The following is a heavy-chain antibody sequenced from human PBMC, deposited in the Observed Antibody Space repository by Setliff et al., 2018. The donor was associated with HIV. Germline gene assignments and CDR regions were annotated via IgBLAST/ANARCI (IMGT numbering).Heavy chain of an antibody. V-gene: IGHV3-74*01. CDR3: ARDLLTGYYPRYYGMDV. CDR1: GFTFSSYW. D-gene: IGHD3-9*01. J-gene: IGHJ6*02. Sequence: HPGGSLRLSCAASGFTFSSYWMHWIRQAPGKGLVWVSRINSDGSSTSYADSVKGRFTISRDNAKNTLYLQMNSLRAEDTAVYYCARDLLTGYYPRYYGMDVWGQGTTVTVSS. CDR2: INSDGSST.